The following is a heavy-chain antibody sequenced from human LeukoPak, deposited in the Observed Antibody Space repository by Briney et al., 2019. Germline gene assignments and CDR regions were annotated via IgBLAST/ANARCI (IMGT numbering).Heavy chain of an antibody. J-gene: IGHJ6*03. CDR2: INPNSGGT. V-gene: IGHV1-2*02. D-gene: IGHD4-11*01. CDR1: GYIFAGYY. Sequence: ASVKVSCKASGYIFAGYYIHWLRQAPGQGLEWMGWINPNSGGTDSAQKLQGRVTMTRDTSISTAYMELSRLTSDDTAVYYCARGPAHQRTDYLYYYMDVWGKGTTVTVSS. CDR3: ARGPAHQRTDYLYYYMDV.